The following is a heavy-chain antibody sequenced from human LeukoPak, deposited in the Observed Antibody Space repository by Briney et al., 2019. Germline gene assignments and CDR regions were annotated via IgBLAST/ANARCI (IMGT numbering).Heavy chain of an antibody. CDR1: GGFSSYY. CDR3: ARHRREGHNYGFDY. D-gene: IGHD5-24*01. Sequence: SETLSLTCTVSGGFSSYYWSWIRQPPGKGQEWIGYIYYSGSTKYNPSLKGRVTISVDTSRDQCSLKLNSVTAADTAVYYCARHRREGHNYGFDYWGQGTLVTVSS. V-gene: IGHV4-59*08. CDR2: IYYSGST. J-gene: IGHJ4*02.